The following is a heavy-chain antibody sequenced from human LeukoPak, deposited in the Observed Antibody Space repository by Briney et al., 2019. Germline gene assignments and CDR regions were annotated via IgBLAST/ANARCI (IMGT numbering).Heavy chain of an antibody. J-gene: IGHJ6*04. CDR1: GGSLNGYY. D-gene: IGHD4-17*01. CDR2: IHSSEGT. CDR3: ARHVYGEGMVV. V-gene: IGHV4-59*08. Sequence: PSETLSLTCTVSGGSLNGYYWGWIRQPPGKGLECIGYIHSSEGTAHNASLKSRLTISLDASKNQFSLTLSSVTAADTAVYYCARHVYGEGMVVWGKGTTVTVSS.